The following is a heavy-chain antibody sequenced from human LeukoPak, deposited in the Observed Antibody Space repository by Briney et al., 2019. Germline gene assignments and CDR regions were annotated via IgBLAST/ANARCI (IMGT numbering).Heavy chain of an antibody. D-gene: IGHD6-19*01. CDR1: GGSISTYY. V-gene: IGHV4-59*01. Sequence: PSETLSLTCTVSGGSISTYYWSWIRQPPGKGLEWIGCIYYSGSTNYNPSLKSGVTISVDTSKNQFSLKLSSVTAADAAVYYWAKDKSSDWYGYYSNYMDVWGKGTTVTISS. CDR2: IYYSGST. CDR3: AKDKSSDWYGYYSNYMDV. J-gene: IGHJ6*03.